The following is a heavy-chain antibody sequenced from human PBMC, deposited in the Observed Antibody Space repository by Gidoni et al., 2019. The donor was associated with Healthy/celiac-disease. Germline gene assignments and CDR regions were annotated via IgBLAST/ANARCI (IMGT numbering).Heavy chain of an antibody. Sequence: EVQLVESGGGLVKPGGSLRLSCAASGFNFSSYSMNWVRQAPGKGLEWVSSISSSSSYIYYADSVKGRFTISRDNAKNSLSLQMNSLRAEDTAVYYCARDGGNSDDAFDIWGQGTMVSVSS. V-gene: IGHV3-21*01. CDR1: GFNFSSYS. J-gene: IGHJ3*02. CDR2: ISSSSSYI. CDR3: ARDGGNSDDAFDI. D-gene: IGHD2-21*02.